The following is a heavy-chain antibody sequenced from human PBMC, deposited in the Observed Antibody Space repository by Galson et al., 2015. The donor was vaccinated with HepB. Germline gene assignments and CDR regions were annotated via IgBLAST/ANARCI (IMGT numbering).Heavy chain of an antibody. D-gene: IGHD3-22*01. Sequence: SLRLSCAASGFTFSSYAMSWVRQAPGKGLEWVSAISGSGGSTYYADSVKGRFTISRDNSKNTLYLQMNSLRAEDTAVYYCAKGDTMIVGPFDIWGQGTMVTVSS. CDR2: ISGSGGST. CDR1: GFTFSSYA. J-gene: IGHJ3*02. V-gene: IGHV3-23*01. CDR3: AKGDTMIVGPFDI.